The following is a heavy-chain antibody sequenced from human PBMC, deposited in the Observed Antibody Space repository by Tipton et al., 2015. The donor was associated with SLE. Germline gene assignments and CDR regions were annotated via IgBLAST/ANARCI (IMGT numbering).Heavy chain of an antibody. V-gene: IGHV3-23*01. J-gene: IGHJ6*02. Sequence: GSLRLSCAASGFTFTSYAMSWVRQAPGKGLEWVSAISGSGGSTYYADSVKGRFTISRDNSKNTLYLQMNSLRAEDTAVYYCAKEQGGEYGMDVWGQGTTVTVSS. D-gene: IGHD2-21*01. CDR3: AKEQGGEYGMDV. CDR1: GFTFTSYA. CDR2: ISGSGGST.